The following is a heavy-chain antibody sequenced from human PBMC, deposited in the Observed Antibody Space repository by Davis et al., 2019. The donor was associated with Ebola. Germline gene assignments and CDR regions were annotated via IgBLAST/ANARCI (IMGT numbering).Heavy chain of an antibody. V-gene: IGHV4-59*11. CDR2: IYYSGST. Sequence: PSETLSLTCTVSGGSISSHYWSWIRQPPGKGLEWIGYIYYSGSTNYNPSLKSRVTISVDTSKNQFSLKLSSVTAADTAVYYCARGAYCSGGSCYFRYYYYGMDVWGQGTTVTVSS. D-gene: IGHD2-15*01. CDR1: GGSISSHY. CDR3: ARGAYCSGGSCYFRYYYYGMDV. J-gene: IGHJ6*02.